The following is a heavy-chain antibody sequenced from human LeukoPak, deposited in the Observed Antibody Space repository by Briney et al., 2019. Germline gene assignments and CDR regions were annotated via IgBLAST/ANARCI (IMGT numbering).Heavy chain of an antibody. V-gene: IGHV1-8*03. CDR2: INPISGNT. Sequence: GASVKVSCKASGYTFTSYDINWVRQATGQGLEWMGWINPISGNTGYAQKFQGRVTITRNTSTSTAYMELSSLRSEDTAVYYCAAADRGLYSYGRWSFDYWGQGTLVTVSS. CDR3: AAADRGLYSYGRWSFDY. J-gene: IGHJ4*02. D-gene: IGHD5-18*01. CDR1: GYTFTSYD.